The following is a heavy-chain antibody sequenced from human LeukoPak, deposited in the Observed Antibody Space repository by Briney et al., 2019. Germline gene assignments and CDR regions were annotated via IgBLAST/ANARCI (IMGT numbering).Heavy chain of an antibody. Sequence: ASVKVSCKASGYTFTSYGFSWVRQAPGQGLEWMGWISAYNGNTNYAQKLQGRVTMTTDTSTSTAYMELSSLRSEDTAVYYCARNSLDFWSGYWNYYFYMDVWGKGTTVTVSS. V-gene: IGHV1-18*01. D-gene: IGHD3-3*01. CDR1: GYTFTSYG. CDR2: ISAYNGNT. J-gene: IGHJ6*03. CDR3: ARNSLDFWSGYWNYYFYMDV.